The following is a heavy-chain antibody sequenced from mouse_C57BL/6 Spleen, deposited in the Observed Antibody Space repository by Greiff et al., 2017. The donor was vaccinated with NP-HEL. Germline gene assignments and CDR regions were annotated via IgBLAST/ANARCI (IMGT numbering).Heavy chain of an antibody. J-gene: IGHJ3*01. V-gene: IGHV3-6*01. D-gene: IGHD1-1*01. Sequence: DVKLQESGPGLVKPSQSLSLTCSVTGYSITSGYYWNWIRQFPGNKLEWMGYISYDGSNNYNPSLKNRISITRDTSKNQFFLKLNSVTTEDTATYYCARETTVVAKEGTWFAYWGQGTLVTVSA. CDR2: ISYDGSN. CDR3: ARETTVVAKEGTWFAY. CDR1: GYSITSGYY.